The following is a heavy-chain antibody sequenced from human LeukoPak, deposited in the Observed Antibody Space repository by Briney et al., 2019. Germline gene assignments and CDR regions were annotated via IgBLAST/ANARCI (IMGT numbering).Heavy chain of an antibody. CDR2: IKQDGSEK. V-gene: IGHV3-7*01. Sequence: PGGSLRLSCAASGFTFTTYWMSWVHQAPVKGLEWVANIKQDGSEKYFVDSVKGRFTISRDNAKNSLYLQMNSLRAEDTAVYYCAREKLDGDYFFDYWGQGTLVTVSS. D-gene: IGHD4-17*01. J-gene: IGHJ4*02. CDR1: GFTFTTYW. CDR3: AREKLDGDYFFDY.